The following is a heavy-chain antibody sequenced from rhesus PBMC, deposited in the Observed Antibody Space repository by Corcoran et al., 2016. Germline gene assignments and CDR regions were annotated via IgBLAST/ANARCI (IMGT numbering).Heavy chain of an antibody. CDR3: ARDQEDDYGYYYTTLFDY. J-gene: IGHJ4*01. V-gene: IGHV4S11*01. Sequence: QVQLQESGPGLVKPSETLSLTCAVSGSSISSNYWSWIRQAPGKGLEWIGYIYVSGSSTNYNPSLKRRVTLSVDTSKNQLSLKLSSVTAADTAVYYCARDQEDDYGYYYTTLFDYWGQGVLVTVSS. CDR2: IYVSGSST. CDR1: GSSISSNY. D-gene: IGHD3-9*01.